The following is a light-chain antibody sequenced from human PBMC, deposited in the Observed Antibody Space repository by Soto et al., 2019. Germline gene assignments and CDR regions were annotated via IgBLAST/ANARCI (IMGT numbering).Light chain of an antibody. J-gene: IGKJ5*01. CDR1: QSVSSN. CDR2: GAS. CDR3: QQYGGSPIT. V-gene: IGKV3-20*01. Sequence: EIVMSQSPATLSVSPGERSTLSCRASQSVSSNLAWYQQKPVPPPRLLISGASVRASGVPVRISGSGSGTDFTLTISRLEPEDFELYYCQQYGGSPITFGLGTRLEIK.